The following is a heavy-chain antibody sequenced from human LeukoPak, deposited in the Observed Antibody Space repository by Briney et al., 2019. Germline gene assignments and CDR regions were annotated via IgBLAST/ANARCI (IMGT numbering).Heavy chain of an antibody. Sequence: ASVKVSCKASGYTFTTYGISWVRQAPGQGLEWMGWIGAYNGNTNYAQKLQGRVTMTTDTSTSTAYMELRSLRSDDTAVYYCARASSMITFGGVIVDREDYWGQGTLVTVSS. CDR1: GYTFTTYG. CDR2: IGAYNGNT. J-gene: IGHJ4*02. D-gene: IGHD3-16*02. V-gene: IGHV1-18*01. CDR3: ARASSMITFGGVIVDREDY.